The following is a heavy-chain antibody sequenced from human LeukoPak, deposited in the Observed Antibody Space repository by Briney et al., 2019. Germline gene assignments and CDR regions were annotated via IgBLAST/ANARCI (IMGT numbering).Heavy chain of an antibody. Sequence: GGSLRLSCAASGFTFSSYVMHWVRQAPGKGLEWVAVISYDGSNKYYADSVKGRFTISRDNSKNTLYLQMNSLRAEDTAVYYCAKDSSRYSGSYSFDYWGQGTLVTVSS. V-gene: IGHV3-30*04. CDR2: ISYDGSNK. CDR1: GFTFSSYV. D-gene: IGHD1-26*01. J-gene: IGHJ4*02. CDR3: AKDSSRYSGSYSFDY.